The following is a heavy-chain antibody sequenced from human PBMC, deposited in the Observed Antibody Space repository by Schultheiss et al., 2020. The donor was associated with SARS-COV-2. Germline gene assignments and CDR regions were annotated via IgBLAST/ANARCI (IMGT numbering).Heavy chain of an antibody. V-gene: IGHV4-34*01. D-gene: IGHD3-10*01. CDR3: ARGELRKTLWFGEPRDAFDI. J-gene: IGHJ3*02. Sequence: GSLRLSCAASGFTFSSYAMHWVRQAPGKGLEWIGEINHSGSTNYNPSLKSRVTISLDTSKNQFSLKLISVTAADTAVYYCARGELRKTLWFGEPRDAFDIWGQGTMVTVSS. CDR2: INHSGST. CDR1: GFTFSSYA.